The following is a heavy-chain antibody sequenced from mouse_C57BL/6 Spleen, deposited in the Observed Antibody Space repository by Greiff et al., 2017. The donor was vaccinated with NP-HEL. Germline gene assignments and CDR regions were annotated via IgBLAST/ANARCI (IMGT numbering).Heavy chain of an antibody. CDR1: GYAFSSYW. V-gene: IGHV1-80*01. D-gene: IGHD2-1*01. Sequence: VQLQQSGAELVKPGASVKISCKASGYAFSSYWMNWVKQRPGKGLEWIGQIYPGDGDTNYNGKFKGKATLTADKSSSTAYMQLSSLTSEDSAVYFCARRALYYGNRFDYWGQGTTLTVSS. CDR3: ARRALYYGNRFDY. J-gene: IGHJ2*01. CDR2: IYPGDGDT.